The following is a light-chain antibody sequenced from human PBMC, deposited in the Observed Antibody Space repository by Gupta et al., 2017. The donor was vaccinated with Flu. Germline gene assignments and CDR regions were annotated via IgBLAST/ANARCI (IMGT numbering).Light chain of an antibody. V-gene: IGKV3-11*01. CDR1: QNIPNS. J-gene: IGKJ3*01. CDR2: DSF. Sequence: RSTLSCRASQNIPNSISWFQQKPGQAPRRLVVDSFSRDDGVPAGFSGGGYGTEFTLTISSLEPEGFATYYCQHWSNWPPAVTFGPGTTVDVK. CDR3: QHWSNWPPAVT.